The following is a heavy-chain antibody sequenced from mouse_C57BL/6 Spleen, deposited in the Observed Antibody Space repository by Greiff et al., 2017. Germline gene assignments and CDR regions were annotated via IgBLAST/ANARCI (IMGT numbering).Heavy chain of an antibody. CDR2: ISRGGDYI. Sequence: EVQLVESGEGLVKPGGSLKLSCAASGFTFSSYAMSWVRQTPEKRLEWVAYISRGGDYIYYADTVKGRFTISRDNARNTLYLQMSSLKSEDTAMYYCTRVAGSPYYFDYWGQGTTLTVSS. D-gene: IGHD1-1*01. CDR1: GFTFSSYA. CDR3: TRVAGSPYYFDY. V-gene: IGHV5-9-1*02. J-gene: IGHJ2*01.